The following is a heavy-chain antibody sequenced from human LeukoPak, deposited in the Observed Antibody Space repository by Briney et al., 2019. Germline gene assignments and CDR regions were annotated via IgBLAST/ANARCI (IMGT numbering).Heavy chain of an antibody. D-gene: IGHD1-1*01. CDR1: GFTFSSYG. CDR2: IWYDGSNK. J-gene: IGHJ5*02. Sequence: GRSLGLSCAASGFTFSSYGMHWVRQAPGKGLEWVAVIWYDGSNKYYADSVKGRVTISRDNSKNTLYLQMNSLRAEDTAVYYCAKAELDRDELWGFDPWGQGTLVTVSS. V-gene: IGHV3-33*06. CDR3: AKAELDRDELWGFDP.